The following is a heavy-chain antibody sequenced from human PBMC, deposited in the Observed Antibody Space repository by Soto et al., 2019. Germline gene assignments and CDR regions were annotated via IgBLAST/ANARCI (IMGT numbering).Heavy chain of an antibody. CDR1: GFTFKAYA. V-gene: IGHV3-23*01. D-gene: IGHD4-4*01. J-gene: IGHJ4*02. CDR2: ITATNGNT. Sequence: DVKLLESGGASVQPGGSLRLSCVGSGFTFKAYAMGWVRQAPGKGLEWVSSITATNGNTYYADSVRVRFTISRDNSRNSLFLQMNGLRPEDSALYYCAKDEGTSSTVFDYWVQGTLVTVSS. CDR3: AKDEGTSSTVFDY.